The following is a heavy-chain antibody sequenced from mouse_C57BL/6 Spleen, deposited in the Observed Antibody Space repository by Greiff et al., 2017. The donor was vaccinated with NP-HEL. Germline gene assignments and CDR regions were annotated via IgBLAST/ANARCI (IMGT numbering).Heavy chain of an antibody. D-gene: IGHD2-4*01. V-gene: IGHV5-6*01. J-gene: IGHJ3*01. CDR2: ISSGGSYT. Sequence: EVQRVESGGDLVKPGGSLKLSCAASGFTFSSYGMSWVRQTPDKRLEWVATISSGGSYTYYPDSVKGRFTISRDNAKNTLYLQMSSLKSEDTAMYYCARPYYDYDGSFAYWGQGTLVTVSA. CDR1: GFTFSSYG. CDR3: ARPYYDYDGSFAY.